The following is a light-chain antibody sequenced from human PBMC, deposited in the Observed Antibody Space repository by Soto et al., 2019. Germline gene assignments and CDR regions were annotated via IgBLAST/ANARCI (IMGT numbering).Light chain of an antibody. V-gene: IGLV3-21*04. J-gene: IGLJ2*01. CDR3: QVWDSGSDHVV. CDR2: SDS. CDR1: NIGSKS. Sequence: SYELTQPPSVSGAPGQTARVTCGGNNIGSKSVHWYQQKPGQAPVLVIYSDSDRPSAIPERFSGSNSANTATLTISRVEAGDEADYYCQVWDSGSDHVVFGGGTKVTVL.